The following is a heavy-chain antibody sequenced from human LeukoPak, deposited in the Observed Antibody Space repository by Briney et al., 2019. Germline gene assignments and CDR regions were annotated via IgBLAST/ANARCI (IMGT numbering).Heavy chain of an antibody. CDR2: NNGDGSTT. CDR1: GFSLSGYW. J-gene: IGHJ5*02. Sequence: PGGSLRLSCVASGFSLSGYWMYWVRQAPGKGLMYISRNNGDGSTTNYADVVKGRFTMSRDNVKNTLYLQMNNLRVEDTAVYYCARDPRNVGLAPWGQGTLVTVSS. CDR3: ARDPRNVGLAP. V-gene: IGHV3-74*01. D-gene: IGHD2-15*01.